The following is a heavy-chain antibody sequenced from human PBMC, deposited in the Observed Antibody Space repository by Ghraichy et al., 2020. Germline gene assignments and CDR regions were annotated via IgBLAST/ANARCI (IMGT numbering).Heavy chain of an antibody. CDR1: GFTFSSYW. V-gene: IGHV3-7*01. CDR2: IKQDGSEK. Sequence: GESLNISCAASGFTFSSYWMSWVRQAPGKGLEWVANIKQDGSEKYYVDSVKGRFTISRDNAKNSLYLQMNSLRAEDTAVYYCARVAKFLEWLLSSQYYYYGMDVWGQGTTVTVSS. CDR3: ARVAKFLEWLLSSQYYYYGMDV. J-gene: IGHJ6*02. D-gene: IGHD3-3*01.